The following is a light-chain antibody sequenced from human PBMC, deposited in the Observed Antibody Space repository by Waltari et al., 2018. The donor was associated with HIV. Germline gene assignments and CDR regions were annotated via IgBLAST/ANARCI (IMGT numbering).Light chain of an antibody. Sequence: DIQMTQSPFTLSASVGDRVTITCRASQSISSWLAWYQQKPWNVPKLLIYRASTLESGVPSRFSGSGSGTEFTLTISSLQPDDFATYYCQQYDNYLWTFGQGTKVEIK. CDR2: RAS. CDR1: QSISSW. CDR3: QQYDNYLWT. J-gene: IGKJ1*01. V-gene: IGKV1-5*03.